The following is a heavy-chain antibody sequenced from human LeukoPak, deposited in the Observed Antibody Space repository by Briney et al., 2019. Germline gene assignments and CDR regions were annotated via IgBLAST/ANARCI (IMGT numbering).Heavy chain of an antibody. CDR3: ARGDGYNLSFDY. D-gene: IGHD5-24*01. J-gene: IGHJ4*02. CDR1: GFTVSSNY. CDR2: IYSGGST. Sequence: GGSLRLSRAASGFTVSSNYMSWVRQAPGKGLEWVSVIYSGGSTYYADSVKGRFTISRDNSKNTLYLQMNSLRAEDTAVYYCARGDGYNLSFDYWGQGTLVTVSS. V-gene: IGHV3-53*01.